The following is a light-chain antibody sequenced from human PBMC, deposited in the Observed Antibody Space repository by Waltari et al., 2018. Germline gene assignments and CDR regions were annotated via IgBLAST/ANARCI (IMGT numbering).Light chain of an antibody. V-gene: IGLV2-14*01. Sequence: QSALTQPASVSGSPGQSIPISSPGTSSYVGAHNFVSWYQQHPGKAPHLIIYEVSERPPGVSNRFSGSKSDNTASLTISGLQAEDEADYYCRSYTTSTAPGVFGAGTKVTVL. CDR3: RSYTTSTAPGV. CDR2: EVS. CDR1: SSYVGAHNF. J-gene: IGLJ1*01.